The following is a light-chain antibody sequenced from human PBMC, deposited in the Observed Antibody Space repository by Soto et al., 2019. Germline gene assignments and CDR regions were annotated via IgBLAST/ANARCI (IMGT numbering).Light chain of an antibody. V-gene: IGKV1-9*01. J-gene: IGKJ4*01. Sequence: DIQLTQSPSFLSASIGDRVTITCRASQVIGIYLAWYQQKPGKAPNLLISAASTLQSGVPSRFSGSGSGTEFTLTISSLQPEDFATYYCQQLVSYPQLXGGTKVDIK. CDR3: QQLVSYPQ. CDR2: AAS. CDR1: QVIGIY.